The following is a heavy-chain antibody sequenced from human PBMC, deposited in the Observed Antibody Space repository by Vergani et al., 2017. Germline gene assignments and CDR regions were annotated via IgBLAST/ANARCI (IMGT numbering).Heavy chain of an antibody. CDR1: VFKFSDLY. Sequence: LEESGGGSVKPGGSLRLSCAASVFKFSDLYMSLIRQAPGKGLEWVSHISPGASTVSYTDSVTGRFTVSRDNDNNSLTLDITTLRVEDTAVHYCAKNPGISTTRHYYAMDVWGQGTTVTVSS. J-gene: IGHJ6*02. D-gene: IGHD1-1*01. CDR3: AKNPGISTTRHYYAMDV. V-gene: IGHV3-11*04. CDR2: ISPGASTV.